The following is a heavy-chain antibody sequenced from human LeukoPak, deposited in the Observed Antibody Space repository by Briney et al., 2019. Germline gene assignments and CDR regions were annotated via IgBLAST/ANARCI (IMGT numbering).Heavy chain of an antibody. CDR1: GGSFSGYY. J-gene: IGHJ6*03. V-gene: IGHV4-34*01. D-gene: IGHD5-12*01. Sequence: PSETLSLTCAVYGGSFSGYYWSWIRQPPGKGLEWLGEINHSGSTNYNPSLKSRVTISVDTSKNQFSLKLSSVTAADTAVYYCARGVATSYYYMDVWGKGTTVTVSS. CDR3: ARGVATSYYYMDV. CDR2: INHSGST.